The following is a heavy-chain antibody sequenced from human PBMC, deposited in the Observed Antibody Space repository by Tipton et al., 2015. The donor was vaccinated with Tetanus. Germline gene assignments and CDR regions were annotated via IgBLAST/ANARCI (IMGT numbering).Heavy chain of an antibody. J-gene: IGHJ5*02. Sequence: GLVKPSETLSLTCTVSGDSISSNYWSWIRQPAGKGPEWIGRIYINGRNNYNPSLKSRGTMSIDTSKNQFSLNLRSVTAADTAVYYCARDRGFTTYNYFDPWGQGTLVTVSS. CDR3: ARDRGFTTYNYFDP. V-gene: IGHV4-4*07. D-gene: IGHD3-22*01. CDR2: IYINGRN. CDR1: GDSISSNY.